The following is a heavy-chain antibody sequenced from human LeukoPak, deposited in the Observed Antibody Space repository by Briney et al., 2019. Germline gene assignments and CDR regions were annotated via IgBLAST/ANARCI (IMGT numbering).Heavy chain of an antibody. CDR1: GFTFSRHW. D-gene: IGHD3-16*01. CDR3: ARLKGDTSVFDY. CDR2: IKPDGSDK. V-gene: IGHV3-7*03. J-gene: IGHJ4*02. Sequence: GGSLRLSCVASGFTFSRHWMTWVRQAPGKGLEWVDIIKPDGSDKYYVDSVKGRFTISRDNARTSLYLQMDSLRADDTAVYYCARLKGDTSVFDYWGQGTLVTVSS.